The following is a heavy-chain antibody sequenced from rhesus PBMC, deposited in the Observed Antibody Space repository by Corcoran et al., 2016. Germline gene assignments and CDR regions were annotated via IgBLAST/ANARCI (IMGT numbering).Heavy chain of an antibody. Sequence: DVQLVESGGGLVKPGGSLRLSCAASGFTFDDYALSWVRQAPWKGLEWGSRISWNSGTITYADSVKGRFTISRDNAKNSLFLQMDRLRAEDTAVYYCTRGTTVAATYGLDSWGQGVVVTVSS. CDR1: GFTFDDYA. CDR2: ISWNSGTI. J-gene: IGHJ6*01. CDR3: TRGTTVAATYGLDS. D-gene: IGHD4-29*01. V-gene: IGHV3-134*01.